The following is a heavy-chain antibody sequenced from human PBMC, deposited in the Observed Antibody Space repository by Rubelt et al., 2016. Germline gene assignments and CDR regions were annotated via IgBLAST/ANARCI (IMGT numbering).Heavy chain of an antibody. Sequence: RGGSLRLSCSVSGFSFSSYALHWVRQAPGKGLEYVLGISSNGGSTYHSDSVKGRFTISRDNFKNKQYLQMGSLRAEDMAVYYCARAKLRFLEWTYNWFDPWGQGTLVTVSS. CDR1: GFSFSSYA. CDR3: ARAKLRFLEWTYNWFDP. V-gene: IGHV3-64*02. D-gene: IGHD3-3*01. J-gene: IGHJ5*02. CDR2: ISSNGGST.